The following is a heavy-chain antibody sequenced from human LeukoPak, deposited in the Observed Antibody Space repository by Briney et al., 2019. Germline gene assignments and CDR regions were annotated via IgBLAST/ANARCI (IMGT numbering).Heavy chain of an antibody. Sequence: ASVKVSCKASGYTITSYGISWVRQAPGQGLEWMGWISAYNGNTNYAQKLQGRVTMTTDTSTSTAYMELRSLRSDDTAVYYCARGSYYDSSGLNPFAYWGQGTLVTVSS. CDR3: ARGSYYDSSGLNPFAY. V-gene: IGHV1-18*01. D-gene: IGHD3-22*01. CDR2: ISAYNGNT. CDR1: GYTITSYG. J-gene: IGHJ4*02.